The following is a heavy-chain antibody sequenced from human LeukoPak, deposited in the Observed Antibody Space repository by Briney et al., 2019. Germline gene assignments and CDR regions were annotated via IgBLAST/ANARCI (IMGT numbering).Heavy chain of an antibody. CDR1: GFTFNSYA. D-gene: IGHD2-2*01. V-gene: IGHV3-30-3*01. CDR3: ARQYCSSTSCYFDY. CDR2: ISYDGSNK. J-gene: IGHJ4*02. Sequence: GGSLRLSCAASGFTFNSYAMHWVRQAPGKGLEWVAVISYDGSNKYYADSVKGRFTISRDNSKNTLYLQMNSLRAEDTAVYYCARQYCSSTSCYFDYWGQGTLVTVSS.